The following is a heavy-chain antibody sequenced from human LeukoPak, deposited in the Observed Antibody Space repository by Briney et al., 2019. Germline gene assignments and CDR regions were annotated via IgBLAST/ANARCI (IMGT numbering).Heavy chain of an antibody. CDR2: IKQDGSEK. D-gene: IGHD1-26*01. CDR3: ARHLSPYSGSYRG. Sequence: PGGSLRLSCAASGFTFSSYWMSWVRQAPGKGLEWVANIKQDGSEKYYVDSVKGRFTISRDNAKNSLYLQMNSLRAEDTAVYYCARHLSPYSGSYRGWGQGTLVTVSS. J-gene: IGHJ4*02. V-gene: IGHV3-7*01. CDR1: GFTFSSYW.